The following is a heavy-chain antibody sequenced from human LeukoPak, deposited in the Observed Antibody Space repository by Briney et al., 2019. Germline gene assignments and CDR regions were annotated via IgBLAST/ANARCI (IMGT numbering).Heavy chain of an antibody. Sequence: PSETLSLTCAVSGGSISSSSYYWGWIRQPPGKGLEWIGSIYYSGSTYYNPSLKSRVTISVDTSKNQFSLKLSSVTAADTAVYYCARLIGYGAARAALASGDYWGQGTLVTVSS. J-gene: IGHJ4*02. D-gene: IGHD6-6*01. CDR2: IYYSGST. V-gene: IGHV4-39*01. CDR3: ARLIGYGAARAALASGDY. CDR1: GGSISSSSYY.